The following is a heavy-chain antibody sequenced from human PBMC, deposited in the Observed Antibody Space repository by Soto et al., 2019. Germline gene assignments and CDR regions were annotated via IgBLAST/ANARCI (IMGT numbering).Heavy chain of an antibody. V-gene: IGHV1-18*01. CDR3: AREGPAPYYYYGMDV. CDR2: ISAYNGNT. J-gene: IGHJ6*02. CDR1: GYSFTTYG. Sequence: QVQLVQSGGEEKKPGASVKVSCKTSGYSFTTYGISWVRQAPGQGLEWMGWISAYNGNTNYAQKLQGRVTMTTDTSTRTAYMELRTLRSDDTAVYYCAREGPAPYYYYGMDVWGQGSTVTVSS.